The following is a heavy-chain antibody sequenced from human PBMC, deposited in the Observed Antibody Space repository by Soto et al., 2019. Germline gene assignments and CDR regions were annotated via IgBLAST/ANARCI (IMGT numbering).Heavy chain of an antibody. CDR2: INSNGSST. CDR1: GFTFSSYA. Sequence: GGSLRLSCAASGFTFSSYAMSWVRQAPGKGLEWVSAINSNGSSTSYADSVKGRFTISRDNAKNTLYLQMNSLRAADTAVFYCARDSIWWLRASYYYYYMDVWGKGTTVTVSS. D-gene: IGHD5-12*01. CDR3: ARDSIWWLRASYYYYYMDV. V-gene: IGHV3-23*01. J-gene: IGHJ6*03.